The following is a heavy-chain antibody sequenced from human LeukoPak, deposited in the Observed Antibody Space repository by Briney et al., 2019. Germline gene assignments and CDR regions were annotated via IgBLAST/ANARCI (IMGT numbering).Heavy chain of an antibody. CDR2: ISSSSSYI. V-gene: IGHV3-21*01. Sequence: GGSLRLSCAASGFTFSSYSMNWVRQAPGKGLEWVSSISSSSSYIYYADSVKGRFTISRDNAKNSLYLQMNSLRAEDTAVYCCARDSSSWYSYFDYWGQGTLVTVSS. CDR1: GFTFSSYS. CDR3: ARDSSSWYSYFDY. J-gene: IGHJ4*02. D-gene: IGHD6-13*01.